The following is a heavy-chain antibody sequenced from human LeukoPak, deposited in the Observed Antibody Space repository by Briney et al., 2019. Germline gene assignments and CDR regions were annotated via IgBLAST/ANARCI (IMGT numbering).Heavy chain of an antibody. J-gene: IGHJ6*03. CDR3: ARDQLGGDPDDYYYYYMDV. Sequence: GRSLRLSCTTSGFFFGAYAMSWFRQAPGKGLERVGFIRSKTYGGAIEYAASVKGRFTISRDDSKGIAYLQMNSLKTEDTAVYYCARDQLGGDPDDYYYYYMDVWGKGTTVTVSS. CDR2: IRSKTYGGAI. V-gene: IGHV3-49*03. D-gene: IGHD4-17*01. CDR1: GFFFGAYA.